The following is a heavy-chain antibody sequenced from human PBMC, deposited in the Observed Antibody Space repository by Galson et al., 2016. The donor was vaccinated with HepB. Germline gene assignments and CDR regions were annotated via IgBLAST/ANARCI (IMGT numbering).Heavy chain of an antibody. Sequence: SVKVSCKVSGYSLSELSMHWVRQAPGKGLEWMGGYDPADDETIYAHKFQGRVTMTEDTATDTAYMELSRLRSEDTAVYYCANLLFEAGPDVDYWGQGTLVTGSS. CDR1: GYSLSELS. CDR3: ANLLFEAGPDVDY. D-gene: IGHD2/OR15-2a*01. V-gene: IGHV1-24*01. CDR2: YDPADDET. J-gene: IGHJ4*02.